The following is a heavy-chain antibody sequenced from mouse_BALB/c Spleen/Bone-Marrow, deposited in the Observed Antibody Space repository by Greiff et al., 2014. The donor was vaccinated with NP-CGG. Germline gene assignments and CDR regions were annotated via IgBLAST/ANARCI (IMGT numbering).Heavy chain of an antibody. Sequence: DVHLVESGPGLVKPSQSLSLTCTVTGYSITSDYAWNWIRQFPGNKLEWMGYISYSGSTSYDPSLKSRISIARGTSKNQFFLQLNSVTTEDTATYYCARSSYFDYDGAMDYWGQGTSVTVSS. CDR3: ARSSYFDYDGAMDY. V-gene: IGHV3-2*02. CDR2: ISYSGST. CDR1: GYSITSDYA. J-gene: IGHJ4*01. D-gene: IGHD2-4*01.